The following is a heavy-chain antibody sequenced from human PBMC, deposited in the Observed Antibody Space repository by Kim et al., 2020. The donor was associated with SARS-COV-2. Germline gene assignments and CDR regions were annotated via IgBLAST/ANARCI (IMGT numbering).Heavy chain of an antibody. CDR2: FDPEEGET. D-gene: IGHD5-18*01. CDR3: AKGPPIQFGWFDP. CDR1: GYTLTELS. V-gene: IGHV1-24*01. J-gene: IGHJ5*02. Sequence: ASVKVSCKVSGYTLTELSMHWVRQAPGKGLEWMGGFDPEEGETIYAQKFQGRVTMTEDTSTDTAYMELSSLRYEETAVYYCAKGPPIQFGWFDPWGQGTLVTVSS.